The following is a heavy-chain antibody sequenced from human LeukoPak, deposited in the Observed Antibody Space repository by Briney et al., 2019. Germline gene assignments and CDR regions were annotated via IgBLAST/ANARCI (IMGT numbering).Heavy chain of an antibody. J-gene: IGHJ3*02. D-gene: IGHD3-16*02. CDR2: ISWNSGSI. CDR3: AKDIMVTFGGVIPSGAFDI. CDR1: GFTFDDYA. Sequence: GRSLRLSCAASGFTFDDYAMHWVRQAPGKGLEWVSGISWNSGSIGYADSVKGRFTISRDNAKNSLYLQMNSLRAEDTALYYCAKDIMVTFGGVIPSGAFDIWGQGTMVTVSS. V-gene: IGHV3-9*01.